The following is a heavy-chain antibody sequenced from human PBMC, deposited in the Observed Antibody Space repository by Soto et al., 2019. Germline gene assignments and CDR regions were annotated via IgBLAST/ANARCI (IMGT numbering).Heavy chain of an antibody. V-gene: IGHV3-21*01. D-gene: IGHD3-3*01. CDR2: ISSSSSYI. CDR3: ATGGGTILAPLP. CDR1: GFTFSSYS. Sequence: GGSLRLSCAASGFTFSSYSMNWVRQAPGKGLEWVSSISSSSSYIYYADSVKGRFTISRDNAKNSLYLQMNSLRAEDTAVYYCATGGGTILAPLPWGQGTLVTVSS. J-gene: IGHJ5*02.